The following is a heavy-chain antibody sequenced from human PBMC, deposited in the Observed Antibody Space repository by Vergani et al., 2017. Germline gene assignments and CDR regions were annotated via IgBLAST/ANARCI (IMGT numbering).Heavy chain of an antibody. Sequence: QVQLVESGGGVVQPGRSLRLSCAASGFTFSSYAMHWVRQAPGKGLEWVAVISYDGSNKYYADSVKGRFTISRDNSKNTLYLQMNSLRAEDTAVYYCASLPPNLNDAFDIWGQGTMVTVSS. CDR3: ASLPPNLNDAFDI. J-gene: IGHJ3*02. D-gene: IGHD5/OR15-5a*01. CDR2: ISYDGSNK. CDR1: GFTFSSYA. V-gene: IGHV3-30-3*01.